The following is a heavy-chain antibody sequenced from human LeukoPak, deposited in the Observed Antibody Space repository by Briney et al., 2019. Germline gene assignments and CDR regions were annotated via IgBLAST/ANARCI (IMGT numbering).Heavy chain of an antibody. Sequence: SETLSLTCTVSGGSISSYYWSWIRQPPGKGLEWIGYIYYSGSTYYNPSLKSRVTISVDTSKNQFSLKLSSVTAADTAVYYCAGDRGIAAARYYFDYWGQGTLVTVSS. CDR1: GGSISSYY. D-gene: IGHD6-13*01. V-gene: IGHV4-59*06. CDR3: AGDRGIAAARYYFDY. CDR2: IYYSGST. J-gene: IGHJ4*02.